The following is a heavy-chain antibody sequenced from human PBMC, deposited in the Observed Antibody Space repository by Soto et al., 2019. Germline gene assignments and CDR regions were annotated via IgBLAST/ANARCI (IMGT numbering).Heavy chain of an antibody. V-gene: IGHV4-59*08. J-gene: IGHJ3*02. CDR1: GGSIRSYS. CDR2: IYYSGST. CDR3: GRFGGITRKEGGGLLIVFDI. Sequence: SETLSLTCTVSGGSIRSYSWTLIRQPPGKGLEWIGYIYYSGSTNYNPSLKSRVTVSVGTSKNQFSLKLTSVTAADTAVYYCGRFGGITRKEGGGLLIVFDIWGQGTMVTVSS. D-gene: IGHD3-9*01.